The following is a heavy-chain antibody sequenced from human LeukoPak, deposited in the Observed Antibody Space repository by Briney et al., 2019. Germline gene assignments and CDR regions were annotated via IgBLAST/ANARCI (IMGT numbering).Heavy chain of an antibody. J-gene: IGHJ4*02. V-gene: IGHV3-23*01. Sequence: GGSLRLSCASPGFNFGAYWMSWVRQAPGKGLEWVSAISGSGGSTYYADSVKGRFTISRDNSKNTLYLQMNSLRAEDTAVYYCARSGSYFRYYFDYWGQGTLVTVSS. CDR2: ISGSGGST. CDR1: GFNFGAYW. D-gene: IGHD1-26*01. CDR3: ARSGSYFRYYFDY.